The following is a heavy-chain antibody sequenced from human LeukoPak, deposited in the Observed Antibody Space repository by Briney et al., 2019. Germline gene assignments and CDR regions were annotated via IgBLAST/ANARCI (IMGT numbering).Heavy chain of an antibody. J-gene: IGHJ4*02. D-gene: IGHD3-9*01. V-gene: IGHV1-18*01. CDR3: AREAESYDTLTGYYPD. CDR2: ISAYNGNT. CDR1: GYTFTSYG. Sequence: ASVKVSCKASGYTFTSYGISWVRQAPGQGLEWMGWISAYNGNTNYAQKLQGRVTMTTDTSTSTAYMELRSLRSDDTAVYYCAREAESYDTLTGYYPDWGQGTLVTVSS.